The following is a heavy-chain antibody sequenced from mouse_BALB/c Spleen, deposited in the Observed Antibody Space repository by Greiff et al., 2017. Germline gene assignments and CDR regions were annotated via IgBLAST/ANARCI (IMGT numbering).Heavy chain of an antibody. CDR1: GFSLTSYG. CDR3: ARDYYGSSYYFDY. J-gene: IGHJ2*01. Sequence: QVHVKQSGPGLVQPSQSLSITCTVSGFSLTSYGVHWVRQSPGKGLEWLGVIWSGGSTDYNAAFISRLSISKDNSKSQVFFKMNSLQANDTAIYYCARDYYGSSYYFDYWGQGTTLTVSS. CDR2: IWSGGST. D-gene: IGHD1-1*01. V-gene: IGHV2-2*02.